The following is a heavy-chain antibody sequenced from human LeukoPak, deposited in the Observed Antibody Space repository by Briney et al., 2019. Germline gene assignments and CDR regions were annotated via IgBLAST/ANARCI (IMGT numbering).Heavy chain of an antibody. V-gene: IGHV4-39*01. CDR3: ARLIVGAIVYFDY. D-gene: IGHD1-26*01. Sequence: SETLSLTCTVSGGSLSSSSYYWGWIRQPPGKGLEWIGSIYYSGSTYYNPSLKSRVTISVDTSKNQFSLKLSSVTAADTAVYYCARLIVGAIVYFDYWGQGTLVTVSS. J-gene: IGHJ4*02. CDR2: IYYSGST. CDR1: GGSLSSSSYY.